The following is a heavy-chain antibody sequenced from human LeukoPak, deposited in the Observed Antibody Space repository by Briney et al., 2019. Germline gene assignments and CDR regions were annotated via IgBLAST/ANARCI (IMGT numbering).Heavy chain of an antibody. CDR3: TTDLGIVATFVGGNMVP. CDR1: GFTFSNAW. D-gene: IGHD5-12*01. J-gene: IGHJ5*02. V-gene: IGHV3-15*01. Sequence: SGGSLRLSCAASGFTFSNAWMSWVRQAPGKGLEWVGRIKSKTDGGTTDYAAPVKGRFTISRDDSKNTLYLQMNSLKTEDTAVYYCTTDLGIVATFVGGNMVPWGQGTLVTVSS. CDR2: IKSKTDGGTT.